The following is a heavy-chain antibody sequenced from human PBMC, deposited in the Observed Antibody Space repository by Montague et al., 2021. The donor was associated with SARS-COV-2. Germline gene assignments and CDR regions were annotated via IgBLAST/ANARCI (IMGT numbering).Heavy chain of an antibody. V-gene: IGHV4-59*01. CDR1: GDSISTYY. Sequence: SETLSLTCTVSGDSISTYYWSWIRQPPGKGLEWIGYIYYNGYTNYNLSXXSRVTISVGTSKNQFSLRLSSVTAADTAVYFCARGGATYYYDTSGYVNAFDTWGQGTMVTVSS. D-gene: IGHD3-22*01. J-gene: IGHJ3*02. CDR3: ARGGATYYYDTSGYVNAFDT. CDR2: IYYNGYT.